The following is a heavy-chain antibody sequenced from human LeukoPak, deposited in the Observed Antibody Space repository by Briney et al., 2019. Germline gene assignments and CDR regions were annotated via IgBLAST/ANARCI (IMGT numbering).Heavy chain of an antibody. CDR2: IGTAGDT. D-gene: IGHD3-22*01. CDR1: GFTFSSYD. V-gene: IGHV3-13*01. Sequence: GGSLRLSCAASGFTFSSYDMHWVRQATGKGLEWVSAIGTAGDTYYPGSVKGRFTISRENAKNSLYLQMNSLRAGDTAVYYCARALRYVSSGPTDAFDIWGQGTMVTVSS. J-gene: IGHJ3*02. CDR3: ARALRYVSSGPTDAFDI.